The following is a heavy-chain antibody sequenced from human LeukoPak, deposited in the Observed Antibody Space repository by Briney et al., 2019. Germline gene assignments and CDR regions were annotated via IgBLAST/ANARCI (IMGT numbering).Heavy chain of an antibody. V-gene: IGHV4-39*01. CDR2: MSYRGNT. D-gene: IGHD6-25*01. Sequence: SDTLSLACTVSARSIISNNSYWGWIRQPPGKGLEWIGTMSYRGNTRYNTFLKTRDTMSVSTSKNQFSLKLSSLTAADTAMYYCVGSGLGGVKSGVDYWGQGTLVTVSS. J-gene: IGHJ4*02. CDR1: ARSIISNNSY. CDR3: VGSGLGGVKSGVDY.